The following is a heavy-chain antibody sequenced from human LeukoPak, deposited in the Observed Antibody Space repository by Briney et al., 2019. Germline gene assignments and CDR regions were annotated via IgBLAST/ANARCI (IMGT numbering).Heavy chain of an antibody. Sequence: GGSLRLSCAASVFTFSSYSMTSVRQAPGKGLEWVSSISSSSSYIYYADSVRGRFTISRDNAKNCLYLQMNSVRDGDTAVYYCASEGGGFDYWGQGTMVTVSS. J-gene: IGHJ4*02. CDR2: ISSSSSYI. CDR1: VFTFSSYS. CDR3: ASEGGGFDY. V-gene: IGHV3-21*01. D-gene: IGHD3-16*01.